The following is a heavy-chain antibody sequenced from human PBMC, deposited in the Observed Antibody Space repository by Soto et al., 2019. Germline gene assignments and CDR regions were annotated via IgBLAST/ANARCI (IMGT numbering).Heavy chain of an antibody. CDR3: ATRRRYYDILTGCVAEDY. J-gene: IGHJ4*02. V-gene: IGHV1-8*01. CDR1: GYTFTSYD. D-gene: IGHD3-9*01. CDR2: MNPNSGNT. Sequence: QVQLVQSGAEVKKPGASVKVSCKASGYTFTSYDINWVRQATGQGLDWMGCMNPNSGNTGYAQKFQGRVTMTRNTYTSTAYMELSSLRSEDTAVYYCATRRRYYDILTGCVAEDYWGQGTLVTVSS.